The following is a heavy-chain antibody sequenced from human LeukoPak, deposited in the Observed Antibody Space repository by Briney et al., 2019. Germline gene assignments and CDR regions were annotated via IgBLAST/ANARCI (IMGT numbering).Heavy chain of an antibody. CDR2: IIPIFGIA. J-gene: IGHJ5*02. CDR1: GGTFSSYA. Sequence: ASVKVSCKASGGTFSSYAISWVRQAPGQGLEWMGRIIPIFGIANYAQKFQGRVTITADKSTSTAYMELGSLRSEDTAVYYCARDGDYYGSGSYYNEDWFDPWGQGTLVTVSS. V-gene: IGHV1-69*04. D-gene: IGHD3-10*01. CDR3: ARDGDYYGSGSYYNEDWFDP.